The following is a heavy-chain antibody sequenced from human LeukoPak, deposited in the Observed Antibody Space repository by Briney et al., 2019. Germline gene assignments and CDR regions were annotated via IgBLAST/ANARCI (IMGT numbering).Heavy chain of an antibody. CDR1: GFTFSSYW. J-gene: IGHJ4*02. Sequence: PGGSLRLSCAAFGFTFSSYWMHWVRQAPGKGLVWVSRINSDGSSTSYADSVKGRFTISRDNAKNTLYLQVNSLRAEDTAVYYCAREPVHYYDSSGYYVDYWGQGTLVTVSS. CDR2: INSDGSST. V-gene: IGHV3-74*01. CDR3: AREPVHYYDSSGYYVDY. D-gene: IGHD3-22*01.